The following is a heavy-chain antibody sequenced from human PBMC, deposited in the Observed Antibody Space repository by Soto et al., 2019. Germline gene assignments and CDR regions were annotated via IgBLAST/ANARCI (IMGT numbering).Heavy chain of an antibody. CDR1: GGTFSSYA. CDR2: IIPIFGTA. V-gene: IGHV1-69*01. J-gene: IGHJ2*01. CDR3: ERHSRYCSSTSCFMGYFDL. Sequence: QVQLVQSGAEVKKPGSSVKVSCKASGGTFSSYAISWVRQAPGQGLEWMGGIIPIFGTANYAQKFQGRVTITADESTSTAYMELSSLRAEDTAVYYCERHSRYCSSTSCFMGYFDLGGRGTLVTVSS. D-gene: IGHD2-2*01.